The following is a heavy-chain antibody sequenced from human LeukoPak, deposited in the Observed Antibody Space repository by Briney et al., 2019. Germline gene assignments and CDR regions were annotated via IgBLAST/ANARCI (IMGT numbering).Heavy chain of an antibody. CDR1: GGSIGSYY. Sequence: SETLSLTCTVSGGSIGSYYWSWIRQPPGKGLEWIGYIYYSGSTNYNPSLKSRVTISVDTSKNQFSLKLSSVTAADTAVYYCARDPGSGAEDYFDYWGQGTLVTVSS. CDR2: IYYSGST. CDR3: ARDPGSGAEDYFDY. J-gene: IGHJ4*02. V-gene: IGHV4-59*01. D-gene: IGHD3-10*01.